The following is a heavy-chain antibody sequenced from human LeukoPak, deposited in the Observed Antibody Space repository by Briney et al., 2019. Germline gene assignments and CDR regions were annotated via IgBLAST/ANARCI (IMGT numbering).Heavy chain of an antibody. Sequence: GRSLRLSCAASGFTFSSYAMHWVRQAPGKGLEWVAVISYDGSNKYYADSVKGRFTISRDNSKNTLYLQMNSLRAEDTAVYYCARDMRFGELLPTSIFDYWGQGTLVTASS. CDR3: ARDMRFGELLPTSIFDY. D-gene: IGHD3-10*01. V-gene: IGHV3-30-3*01. CDR2: ISYDGSNK. CDR1: GFTFSSYA. J-gene: IGHJ4*02.